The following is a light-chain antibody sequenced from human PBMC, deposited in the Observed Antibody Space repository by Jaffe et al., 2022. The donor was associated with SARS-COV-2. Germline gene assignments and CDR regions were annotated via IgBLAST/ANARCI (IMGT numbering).Light chain of an antibody. Sequence: EIVMTQSPATLSVSPGERATLSCRASQSVSRYLSWYQQKPGQAPRLLIYGASTRATGVPARFSGSGSGTEFTLTISSLQSEDFAVYYCQHHGTFGPGTKVDIK. V-gene: IGKV3-15*01. J-gene: IGKJ3*01. CDR1: QSVSRY. CDR2: GAS. CDR3: QHHGT.